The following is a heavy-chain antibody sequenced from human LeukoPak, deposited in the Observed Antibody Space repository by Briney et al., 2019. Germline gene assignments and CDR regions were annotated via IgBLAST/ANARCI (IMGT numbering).Heavy chain of an antibody. J-gene: IGHJ4*02. D-gene: IGHD6-13*01. CDR1: GFTFSNAW. CDR3: AKDEFDVAAPLYYFDY. Sequence: QTGGSLRLSCAASGFTFSNAWMSWVRQAPGKGLEWVSAISGSGGSTYYADSVKGRFTISRDNSKNTLYLQMNSLRAEDTAVYYCAKDEFDVAAPLYYFDYWGQGTLVTVSS. CDR2: ISGSGGST. V-gene: IGHV3-23*01.